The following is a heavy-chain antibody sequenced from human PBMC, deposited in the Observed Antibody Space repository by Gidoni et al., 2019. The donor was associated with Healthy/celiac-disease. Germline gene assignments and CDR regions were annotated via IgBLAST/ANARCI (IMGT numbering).Heavy chain of an antibody. CDR2: IYCSGST. CDR1: GGSISRGGYY. CDR3: ARAPVRITMIELYQYYFDY. Sequence: QVQLQESGPGLVKPSPTLSLTCPVSGGSISRGGYYWSWIRQHPGKGLEWIGYIYCSGSTYYNPSLKIRVTISVDTSKNQFSLKLSSVTAADTAVYYCARAPVRITMIELYQYYFDYWGQGTLVTVSS. D-gene: IGHD3-22*01. J-gene: IGHJ4*02. V-gene: IGHV4-31*03.